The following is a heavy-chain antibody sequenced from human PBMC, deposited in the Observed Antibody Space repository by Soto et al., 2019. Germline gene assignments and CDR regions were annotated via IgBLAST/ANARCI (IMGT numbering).Heavy chain of an antibody. CDR1: GGTFSSYA. J-gene: IGHJ6*02. CDR3: ATAEEFGSSGSYYYGMDV. CDR2: IIPIFGTA. D-gene: IGHD3-22*01. Sequence: SVKVSCKASGGTFSSYAISWVRQAPGQGLEWMGGIIPIFGTANYAQKFQGRVTITADESTSTAYMELSSLRSEDTAVYYCATAEEFGSSGSYYYGMDVWGQGTTGTVSS. V-gene: IGHV1-69*13.